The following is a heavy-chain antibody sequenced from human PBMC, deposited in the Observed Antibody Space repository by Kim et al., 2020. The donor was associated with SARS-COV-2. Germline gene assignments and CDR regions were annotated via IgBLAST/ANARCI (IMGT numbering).Heavy chain of an antibody. Sequence: GESLKISCKGSGYSFTNYWIGWVRQMPGKGLEWMGIIYPDDSDTRYSPSFQGQVTISADKSISTAYLQWSSLKASDTAMYYCARLQYSSSWDRESSGINWFDPWGQGTLVTVSS. J-gene: IGHJ5*02. V-gene: IGHV5-51*01. D-gene: IGHD6-13*01. CDR2: IYPDDSDT. CDR3: ARLQYSSSWDRESSGINWFDP. CDR1: GYSFTNYW.